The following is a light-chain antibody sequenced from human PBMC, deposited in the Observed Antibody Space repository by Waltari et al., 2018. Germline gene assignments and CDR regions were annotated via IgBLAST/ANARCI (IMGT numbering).Light chain of an antibody. CDR1: SSTIAAGYD. V-gene: IGLV1-40*01. CDR2: GNS. Sequence: QSVLTQPPSVSGAPGQGVPISCTGSSSTIAAGYDVHWYQQLPGTAPKLLIYGNSNRPSGVPDRFSGSKSGTSASLAITGLQAEDEADYYCQSYDSSLSGSVFGGGTKLTVL. CDR3: QSYDSSLSGSV. J-gene: IGLJ3*02.